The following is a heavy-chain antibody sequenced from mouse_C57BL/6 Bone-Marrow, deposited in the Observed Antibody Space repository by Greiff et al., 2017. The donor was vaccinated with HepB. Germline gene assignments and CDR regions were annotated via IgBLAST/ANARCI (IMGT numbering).Heavy chain of an antibody. CDR3: ARVADYGSLWYFDV. J-gene: IGHJ1*03. V-gene: IGHV1-54*01. Sequence: VQLQQSGAELVRPGTSVKVSCKASGYAFTNYLIEWVKQRPGQGLEWIGVINPGSGGTNYNETFKGKATLTADKSSSTAYMQLSSLTSEDSAVYFCARVADYGSLWYFDVWGTGTTVTVSS. CDR2: INPGSGGT. CDR1: GYAFTNYL. D-gene: IGHD1-1*01.